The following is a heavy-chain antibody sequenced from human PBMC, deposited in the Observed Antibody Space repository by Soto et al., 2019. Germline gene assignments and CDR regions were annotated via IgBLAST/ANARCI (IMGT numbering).Heavy chain of an antibody. J-gene: IGHJ4*02. Sequence: QVQLVESGGGVVQPGRSPRLSCAASGFTFSSYGMHWVRQAPGKGLEWVAVIWNDGSNKYYADSVKGRFTISRDNSTNTLYLPMNGLRAEDTAVYYCARDCAGYSSGWYQRGGFDYWGQGTLVTVSS. CDR1: GFTFSSYG. CDR3: ARDCAGYSSGWYQRGGFDY. V-gene: IGHV3-33*01. D-gene: IGHD6-19*01. CDR2: IWNDGSNK.